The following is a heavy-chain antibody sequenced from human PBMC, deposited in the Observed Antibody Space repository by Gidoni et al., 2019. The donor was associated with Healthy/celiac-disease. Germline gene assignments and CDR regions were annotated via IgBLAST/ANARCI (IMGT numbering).Heavy chain of an antibody. CDR2: IYDSGST. D-gene: IGHD4-17*01. CDR1: GGSISSSNW. CDR3: ARGGTDYGDYGDY. Sequence: QVQLQESGPGLVKPSGTLSLTCAFPGGSISSSNWWSWVRQPPGKGLEWIGEIYDSGSTNYNPSLKRRVTISVDKSKNQFSLKLSSVTAADTAVYYCARGGTDYGDYGDYWGQGTLVTVSS. V-gene: IGHV4-4*02. J-gene: IGHJ4*02.